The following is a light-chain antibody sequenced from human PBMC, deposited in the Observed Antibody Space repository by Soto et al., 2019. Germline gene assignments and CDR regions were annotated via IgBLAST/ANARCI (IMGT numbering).Light chain of an antibody. CDR1: NSNIGNNY. CDR3: GAWETGPSVQCV. CDR2: DDN. V-gene: IGLV1-51*01. J-gene: IGLJ3*02. Sequence: QSLLTQPPSLSAAPGQNVTISCSGSNSNIGNNYVSWYQQLPGSAPKLLIYDDNQRPSGIPDRFSASKSGASATLGITGLQIGDEAVYYCGAWETGPSVQCVFGGGTKLTVL.